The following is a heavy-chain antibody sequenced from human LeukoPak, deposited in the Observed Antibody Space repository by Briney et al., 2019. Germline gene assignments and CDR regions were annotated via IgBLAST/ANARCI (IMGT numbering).Heavy chain of an antibody. CDR2: ICTFGHNI. D-gene: IGHD3-10*01. V-gene: IGHV3-11*01. J-gene: IGHJ4*02. Sequence: SSICTFGHNIYYADSVKGRFTLSRDNAKNSLYLQMNNLRADDTAVYYCAYSGRFGELFDWGQGTLVTVSS. CDR3: AYSGRFGELFD.